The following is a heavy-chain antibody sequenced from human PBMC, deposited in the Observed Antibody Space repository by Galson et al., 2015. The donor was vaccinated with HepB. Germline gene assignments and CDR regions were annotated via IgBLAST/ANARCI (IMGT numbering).Heavy chain of an antibody. J-gene: IGHJ4*02. D-gene: IGHD1-1*01. V-gene: IGHV3-21*01. CDR3: VRDRQWSNERVDY. Sequence: SLRLSCAGSGFTFSSYIMSWVRQAPGKGLEWVSTISSSSRYISYADSVKGRFTISRDNAENSVYLQMNSLRVEDTALYYCVRDRQWSNERVDYWGQGTVVTVSS. CDR1: GFTFSSYI. CDR2: ISSSSRYI.